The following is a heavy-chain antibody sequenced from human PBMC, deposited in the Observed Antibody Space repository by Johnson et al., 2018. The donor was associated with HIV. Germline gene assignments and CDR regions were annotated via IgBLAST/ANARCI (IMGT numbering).Heavy chain of an antibody. CDR3: ARERGYFGNPAFDI. V-gene: IGHV3-30*02. Sequence: QMLLVESGGGVVQPGGSLRLSCTASGFAFSNYGMHWVRQAPGKGLEWVTFIRYDASDKYSPDSVKGRFTVSRDNSKNTLYLQMNSLRTEDTAMYYCARERGYFGNPAFDIWGQGTMVTVSS. CDR1: GFAFSNYG. CDR2: IRYDASDK. J-gene: IGHJ3*02. D-gene: IGHD4-23*01.